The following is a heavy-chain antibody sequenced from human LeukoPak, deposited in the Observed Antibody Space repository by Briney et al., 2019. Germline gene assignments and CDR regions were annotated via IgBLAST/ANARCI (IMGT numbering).Heavy chain of an antibody. D-gene: IGHD3-22*01. Sequence: PSETLSLTCTVSGGSISSYYWSWIRQPAGKGLEWIGRISTSGSTNYNPSLKSRVTISVDTSNNQFSLKLSSVTAADTAVYYCARVSHYYDSSGYYYVRAFDIWGQVTIVTVSS. J-gene: IGHJ3*02. CDR1: GGSISSYY. CDR3: ARVSHYYDSSGYYYVRAFDI. V-gene: IGHV4-4*07. CDR2: ISTSGST.